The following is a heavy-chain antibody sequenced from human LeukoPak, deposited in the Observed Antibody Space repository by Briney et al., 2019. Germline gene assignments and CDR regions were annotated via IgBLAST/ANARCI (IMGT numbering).Heavy chain of an antibody. D-gene: IGHD3-10*01. CDR3: ARGRVASGRFGEVAS. Sequence: GGSLRLSCAASGFTFSTYSMNWVRQAPGKGLEWVSFISGGGSDTYYAESVKGRFTISRDNAKNSLYLQMNSLRAEDTAISYCARGRVASGRFGEVASWGQGTLVTVSS. CDR1: GFTFSTYS. J-gene: IGHJ5*02. V-gene: IGHV3-21*01. CDR2: ISGGGSDT.